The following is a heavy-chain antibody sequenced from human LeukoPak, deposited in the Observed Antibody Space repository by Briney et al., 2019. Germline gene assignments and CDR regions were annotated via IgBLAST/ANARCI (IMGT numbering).Heavy chain of an antibody. CDR3: ANRGVVLLVVLVGFHKEAYYFDS. V-gene: IGHV3-23*01. J-gene: IGHJ4*02. Sequence: GGALRLSCAVSGITLSYYGMSWVREALGRGLEWVAGISGSGGRTNYADSVKGRVTSSRDSPKTTLYLQINSLRAEDTAVYFRANRGVVLLVVLVGFHKEAYYFDSWRQGALVTVSS. D-gene: IGHD3-16*01. CDR2: ISGSGGRT. CDR1: GITLSYYG.